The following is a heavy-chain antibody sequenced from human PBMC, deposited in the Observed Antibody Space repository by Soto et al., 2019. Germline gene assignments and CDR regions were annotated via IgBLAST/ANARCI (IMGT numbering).Heavy chain of an antibody. D-gene: IGHD6-6*01. J-gene: IGHJ4*02. Sequence: EVQLLESGGGLVQPGESLRLSCAASGFTFSSYAMSWVRQAPGKGLEWVSVISGSDDSTYYADSVKGRFTISRDNSKNTLYLQMNSLRAEDTAVDYWAKRSCSSTFYYWGQGTLVTFSS. CDR3: AKRSCSSTFYY. V-gene: IGHV3-23*01. CDR2: ISGSDDST. CDR1: GFTFSSYA.